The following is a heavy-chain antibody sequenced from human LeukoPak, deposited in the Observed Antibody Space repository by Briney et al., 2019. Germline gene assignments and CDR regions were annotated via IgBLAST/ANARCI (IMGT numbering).Heavy chain of an antibody. CDR1: GYSFTSYW. Sequence: GESLKISCQGSGYSFTSYWIGWLRQLPGEGLEWMGIIYPGDSDTRYSPSFQGQVTISADKSISTAYLQWSSLKASDTAMYYCARLNHDSSGSGLDYWGQGTLLTVSS. D-gene: IGHD3-22*01. V-gene: IGHV5-51*01. CDR2: IYPGDSDT. CDR3: ARLNHDSSGSGLDY. J-gene: IGHJ4*02.